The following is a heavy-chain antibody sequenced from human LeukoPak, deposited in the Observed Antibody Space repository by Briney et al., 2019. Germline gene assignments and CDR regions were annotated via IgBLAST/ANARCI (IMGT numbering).Heavy chain of an antibody. Sequence: PGGSLRLSCAASGFTFSSYAMHWVRQAPGKGLEWVAVISYDGSNKYYADSVKGRFTISRDNSKNTLYLQMNSLRAEDTAVYYCARVRERGYSYGYGAFDYWGQGTLVTVSS. D-gene: IGHD5-18*01. CDR1: GFTFSSYA. CDR2: ISYDGSNK. J-gene: IGHJ4*02. CDR3: ARVRERGYSYGYGAFDY. V-gene: IGHV3-30-3*01.